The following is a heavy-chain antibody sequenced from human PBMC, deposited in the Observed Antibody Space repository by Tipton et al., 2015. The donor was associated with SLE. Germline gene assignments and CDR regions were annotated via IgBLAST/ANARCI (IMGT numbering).Heavy chain of an antibody. CDR2: LSDSGSS. CDR1: DDSFSRRY. Sequence: TLSLTCTVSDDSFSRRYWSWIRQPPGKGLEWIGYLSDSGSSNYNPSLKSRVTISVDTSKKQFSLRLGSVTAADTAVYYCAGNSGHGVLGWNYWGQGTLVTVSS. D-gene: IGHD2-21*01. V-gene: IGHV4-59*11. CDR3: AGNSGHGVLGWNY. J-gene: IGHJ4*02.